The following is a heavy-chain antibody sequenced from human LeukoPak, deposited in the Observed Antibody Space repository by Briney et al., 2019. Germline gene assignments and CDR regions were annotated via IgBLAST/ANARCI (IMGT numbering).Heavy chain of an antibody. CDR1: GGSFSGYY. Sequence: PSETLSLTCAVYGGSFSGYYWNWIRQPPGKGLEWIGEINHSGNTNYNPSLKSRVTMSVDTSKNQFSLRLSSVTAADTAVYYCATDHNYDSSGDFLYYWGHGTPFTVSS. V-gene: IGHV4-34*01. CDR3: ATDHNYDSSGDFLYY. J-gene: IGHJ4*03. D-gene: IGHD3-22*01. CDR2: INHSGNT.